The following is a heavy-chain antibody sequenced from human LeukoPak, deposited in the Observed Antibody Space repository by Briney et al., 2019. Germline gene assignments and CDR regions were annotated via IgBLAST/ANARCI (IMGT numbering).Heavy chain of an antibody. V-gene: IGHV3-30*18. CDR2: ISYDGSYK. CDR3: AKGQRRHVDIVATTPFDY. D-gene: IGHD5-12*01. J-gene: IGHJ4*02. CDR1: GFIFSNYG. Sequence: PGGSLRLSCAASGFIFSNYGMDWVRQAPGKGLEWVAVISYDGSYKYYVDSVKGRFTISRDNSKNTLFLQMNSLRAEDTAVYYCAKGQRRHVDIVATTPFDYWGQGTLVTVSS.